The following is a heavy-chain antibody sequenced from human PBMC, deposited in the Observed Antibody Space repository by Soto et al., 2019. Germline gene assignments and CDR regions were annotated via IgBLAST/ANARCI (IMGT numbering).Heavy chain of an antibody. V-gene: IGHV3-23*01. Sequence: EVQLLESGGGLVQPGGSLRLSCAASGFTFATYTMSWVRQTPGKGLEWVSAITGSDGRTYYAVSVKGRFTISRDNSKNTLYLQMNSLGAEDTAVYYCAKNSAATIRVGFDYWGQGTLVTVSS. CDR2: ITGSDGRT. CDR1: GFTFATYT. J-gene: IGHJ4*02. CDR3: AKNSAATIRVGFDY. D-gene: IGHD5-12*01.